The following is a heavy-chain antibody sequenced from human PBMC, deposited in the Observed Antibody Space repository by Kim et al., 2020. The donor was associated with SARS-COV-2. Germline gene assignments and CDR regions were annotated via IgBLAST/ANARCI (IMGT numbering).Heavy chain of an antibody. CDR3: TRLGATTAPYYFDF. CDR2: IYPADSDA. V-gene: IGHV5-51*01. Sequence: GESLKISCKGTGYRFTTYWIAWVRQMPVKGLEWMGIIYPADSDARYSPSFQGQVTISADKSISTAYLQWNSLKASDTAIYFCTRLGATTAPYYFDFWGQGTLVTVSS. CDR1: GYRFTTYW. D-gene: IGHD3-16*01. J-gene: IGHJ4*02.